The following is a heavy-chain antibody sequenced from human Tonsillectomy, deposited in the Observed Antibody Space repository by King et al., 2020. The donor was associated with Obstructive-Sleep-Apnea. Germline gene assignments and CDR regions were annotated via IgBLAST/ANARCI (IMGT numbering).Heavy chain of an antibody. D-gene: IGHD5-12*01. CDR1: GGSMTTYY. CDR2: IYHSGST. V-gene: IGHV4-59*01. CDR3: ARDGYTPPDS. Sequence: QLQESGPGLVKPSETLSLTCTVSGGSMTTYYWSWIRQPPGKGLEWIGYIYHSGSTKYNPTLKSRVSISVDTSKNQFSLTLRSLTAADTAMYYCARDGYTPPDSRGLGTPVTVSS. J-gene: IGHJ4*02.